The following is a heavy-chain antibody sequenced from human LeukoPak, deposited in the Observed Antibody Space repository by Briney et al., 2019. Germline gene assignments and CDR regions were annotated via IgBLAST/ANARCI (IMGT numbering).Heavy chain of an antibody. V-gene: IGHV1-46*01. J-gene: IGHJ4*02. CDR3: AREGVAGTGLDY. Sequence: ASVKGSCKASGYTFSMYNMHWVRQAPGQGLEWMGIINPSGGTSYAQKLQGRITMTRDTSTSTLYMELSSLRSEDRAVYYCAREGVAGTGLDYWGQGTLVTVSS. CDR2: INPSGGT. CDR1: GYTFSMYN. D-gene: IGHD6-13*01.